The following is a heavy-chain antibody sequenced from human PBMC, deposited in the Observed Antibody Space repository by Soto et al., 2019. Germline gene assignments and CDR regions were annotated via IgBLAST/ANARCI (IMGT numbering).Heavy chain of an antibody. Sequence: QITLNESGPTLVKPTQTLTLTCTFSGFSLTTSGVGVGWIRQSPGKAPEWLALIYWDDDKRYSPSLKSRLTINKDTPKNQVVLTMADLDPADTGTYYCAHRVLRTVFGLVTTTAIYFDFWGQGTPVAVSS. CDR1: GFSLTTSGVG. V-gene: IGHV2-5*02. CDR2: IYWDDDK. CDR3: AHRVLRTVFGLVTTTAIYFDF. D-gene: IGHD3-3*01. J-gene: IGHJ4*02.